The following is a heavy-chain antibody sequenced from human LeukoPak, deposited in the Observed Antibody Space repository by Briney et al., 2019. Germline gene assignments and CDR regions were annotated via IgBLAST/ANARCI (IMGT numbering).Heavy chain of an antibody. J-gene: IGHJ4*02. D-gene: IGHD5-24*01. Sequence: GGSLRLSCAASGFTFRSYGMHWVRQAPGKGLEGVAFIRYDGSNKYYADSVKGRFTISRGNSKNTLYLQMNSLRAEDTAVYYCAKGDGYNLEHRFDYWGQGTLVTVSS. CDR2: IRYDGSNK. CDR3: AKGDGYNLEHRFDY. V-gene: IGHV3-30*02. CDR1: GFTFRSYG.